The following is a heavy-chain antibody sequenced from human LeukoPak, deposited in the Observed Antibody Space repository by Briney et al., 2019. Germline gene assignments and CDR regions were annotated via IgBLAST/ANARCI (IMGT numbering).Heavy chain of an antibody. J-gene: IGHJ5*02. V-gene: IGHV4-39*01. CDR3: AGLARVKTATGP. CDR2: IYYSGST. D-gene: IGHD1-14*01. Sequence: SETLSLTCTVSGGSISSSDYYWGWVRQPPGKGLEWIGNIYYSGSTYYSPYLQSRVTIPVDTSKNQFSLKLSSVTAADTAVYYFAGLARVKTATGPRGRGPRVTVSS. CDR1: GGSISSSDYY.